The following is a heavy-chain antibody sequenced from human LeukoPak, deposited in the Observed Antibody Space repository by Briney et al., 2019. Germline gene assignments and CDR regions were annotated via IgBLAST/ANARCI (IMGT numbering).Heavy chain of an antibody. J-gene: IGHJ4*02. D-gene: IGHD3-3*01. CDR3: ARSSDFWSGYYPFDY. CDR1: GGSISSYY. CDR2: IYTSGST. V-gene: IGHV4-4*07. Sequence: SETLSLTCTVSGGSISSYYWSWIRRPAGKGLEWIGRIYTSGSTNYNPSLKSRVTMSVDTSKNQFSLKLSSVTAADTAVYYCARSSDFWSGYYPFDYWGQGTLVTVSS.